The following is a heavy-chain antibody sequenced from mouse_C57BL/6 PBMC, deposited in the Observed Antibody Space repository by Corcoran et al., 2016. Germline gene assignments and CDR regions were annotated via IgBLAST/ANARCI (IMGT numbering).Heavy chain of an antibody. CDR3: ARGGYDYDGLFYFDY. D-gene: IGHD2-4*01. Sequence: QVQLQQPGAEHVKPGASVKMSCKASGYTFTSYWITWVKQRPGQGLEWIGHIYPGSGSTKYNEKFKNKATLTVDTSSSTAYRRLSSLTSEVSAVYYCARGGYDYDGLFYFDYWGQGTTLTVSS. J-gene: IGHJ2*01. V-gene: IGHV1-55*01. CDR1: GYTFTSYW. CDR2: IYPGSGST.